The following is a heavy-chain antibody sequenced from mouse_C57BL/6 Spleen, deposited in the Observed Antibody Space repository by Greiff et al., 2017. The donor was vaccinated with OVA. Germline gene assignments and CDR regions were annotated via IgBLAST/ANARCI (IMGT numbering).Heavy chain of an antibody. CDR2: IDPEDGET. CDR1: GFNIKDYY. CDR3: ARSDYYGSSFYYAMDY. V-gene: IGHV14-2*01. D-gene: IGHD1-1*01. Sequence: EVQLQQSGAELVKPGASVKLSCTASGFNIKDYYMHWVKQRTEQGLEWIGRIDPEDGETKYAPKFPGKATITADTASNTAYLQLSSLTSEDTAVYYCARSDYYGSSFYYAMDYWGQGTSVTVSS. J-gene: IGHJ4*01.